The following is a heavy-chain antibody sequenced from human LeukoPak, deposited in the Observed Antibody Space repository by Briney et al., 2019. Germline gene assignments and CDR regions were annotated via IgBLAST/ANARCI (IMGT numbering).Heavy chain of an antibody. CDR1: GGSFSGYY. J-gene: IGHJ3*02. CDR3: ARVTATLRGAFGI. V-gene: IGHV4-34*01. Sequence: PSETLSLTCAVYGGSFSGYYWSWIRQPPGKGLEWIGEINHSGSTNYNPSLKSRVTISVDTSKNQFSLKLSSVTAADTAVYYCARVTATLRGAFGIWGQGTMVTVSS. CDR2: INHSGST. D-gene: IGHD4-17*01.